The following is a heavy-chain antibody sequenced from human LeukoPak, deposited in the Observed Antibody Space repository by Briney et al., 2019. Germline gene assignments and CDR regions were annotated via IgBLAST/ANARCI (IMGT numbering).Heavy chain of an antibody. V-gene: IGHV3-7*01. CDR1: GFSFTTYW. CDR2: IKQDGTEK. Sequence: PGGSLRLSCGASGFSFTTYWMGWVRQAPGKGLEWVANIKQDGTEKYYVDSVKGRFTISRDNAKNSLYLQMNSLRAEDTAVYYCAELGITMIGGVWGKGTTVTISS. D-gene: IGHD3-10*02. CDR3: AELGITMIGGV. J-gene: IGHJ6*04.